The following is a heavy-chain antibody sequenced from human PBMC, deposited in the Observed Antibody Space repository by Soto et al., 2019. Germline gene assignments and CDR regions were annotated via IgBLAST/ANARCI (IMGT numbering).Heavy chain of an antibody. J-gene: IGHJ4*02. CDR3: ATNYGSGYRAFDF. CDR1: GDTFSFYT. V-gene: IGHV1-69*02. CDR2: INPILSMS. Sequence: SVKVSCKASGDTFSFYTINWVRQAPGLGLEWLGRINPILSMSNYAQYFQGRVTITADKSTSTAYMELSGLRSEDTAMYYCATNYGSGYRAFDFWGQGALVTVSS. D-gene: IGHD3-10*01.